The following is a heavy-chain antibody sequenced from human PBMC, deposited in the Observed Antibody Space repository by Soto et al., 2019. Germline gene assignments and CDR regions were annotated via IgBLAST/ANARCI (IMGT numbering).Heavy chain of an antibody. V-gene: IGHV1-18*01. Sequence: QVHLVQSGAEVKKPGASVKVSCKCSGYAFTTYGITWVRQSPGQGLEWMGWISAHNGNTKYAQKLQGRGTVTRDTSTSTAYMQLSGLRSDDTAVYYWARGRYGDYWGQGALVTVSS. CDR3: ARGRYGDY. D-gene: IGHD1-1*01. CDR1: GYAFTTYG. CDR2: ISAHNGNT. J-gene: IGHJ4*02.